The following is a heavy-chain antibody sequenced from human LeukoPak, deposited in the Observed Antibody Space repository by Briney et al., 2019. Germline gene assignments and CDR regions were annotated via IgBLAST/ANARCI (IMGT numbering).Heavy chain of an antibody. V-gene: IGHV4-30-2*01. CDR1: GGSISSGGYS. CDR2: IYHSGST. Sequence: PSETLSLTCAVSGGSISSGGYSWSWIRQPPGKGLEWIGYIYHSGSTYYNPSLKSRVTISVDRSKNQFSLKLSSVTAADTAVYYCARGGGTYYYDSSTFDYWGQGTLVTVSS. CDR3: ARGGGTYYYDSSTFDY. D-gene: IGHD3-22*01. J-gene: IGHJ4*02.